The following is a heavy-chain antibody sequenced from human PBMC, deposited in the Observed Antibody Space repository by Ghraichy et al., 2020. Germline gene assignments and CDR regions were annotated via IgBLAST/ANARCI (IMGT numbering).Heavy chain of an antibody. CDR3: AKDGDIVATSDVDY. Sequence: GGYLRLSCAASGFTFSSYAMRWVRQAPGKGLEWVSAISGSGGSTYYADSVKGRFTISRDNSKNTLYLQMNSLRAEDTAVYYCAKDGDIVATSDVDYWGQGTLVTVSS. J-gene: IGHJ4*02. CDR2: ISGSGGST. D-gene: IGHD5-12*01. V-gene: IGHV3-23*01. CDR1: GFTFSSYA.